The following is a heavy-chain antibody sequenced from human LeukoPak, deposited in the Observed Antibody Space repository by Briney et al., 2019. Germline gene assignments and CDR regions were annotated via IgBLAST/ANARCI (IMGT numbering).Heavy chain of an antibody. CDR2: IKQDGSEQ. Sequence: PGGSLRLSCAASGSTFSNFWMSWVRQAPGKGLEWVANIKQDGSEQYDVDSVKGRFTSTRDNAKHSLYLQMNSLRAEETAVYYCARALYYDFWSGYYFDYWGQGTLVTVYS. CDR1: GSTFSNFW. J-gene: IGHJ4*02. V-gene: IGHV3-7*01. CDR3: ARALYYDFWSGYYFDY. D-gene: IGHD3-3*01.